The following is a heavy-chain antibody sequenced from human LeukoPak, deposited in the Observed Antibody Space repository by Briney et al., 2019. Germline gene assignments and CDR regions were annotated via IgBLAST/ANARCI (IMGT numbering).Heavy chain of an antibody. CDR3: ARGDYYDSSGYPVY. J-gene: IGHJ4*02. Sequence: PSETLSLTCSVSGGSISRTAYYWGWIRQPPGKGLEWIGSIYYTGITYYNPSLKSRVTISVDTSKNQFSLKLSSVTAADTAVYYCARGDYYDSSGYPVYWGQGTLVTVSS. V-gene: IGHV4-39*07. D-gene: IGHD3-22*01. CDR1: GGSISRTAYY. CDR2: IYYTGIT.